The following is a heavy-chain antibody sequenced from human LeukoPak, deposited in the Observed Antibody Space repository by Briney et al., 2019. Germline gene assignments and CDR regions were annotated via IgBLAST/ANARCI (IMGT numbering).Heavy chain of an antibody. CDR3: ASSSAYSSSWYRGDIDY. D-gene: IGHD6-13*01. CDR1: GYTFTSYD. Sequence: ASVKVSCKASGYTFTSYDINWVRQATGQGLEWMGWMNPNSGNTGYAQKFQGRVTMTRNTSISTAYMELSSLRSEDTAVYYCASSSAYSSSWYRGDIDYWGQGTLVTVSS. V-gene: IGHV1-8*01. J-gene: IGHJ4*02. CDR2: MNPNSGNT.